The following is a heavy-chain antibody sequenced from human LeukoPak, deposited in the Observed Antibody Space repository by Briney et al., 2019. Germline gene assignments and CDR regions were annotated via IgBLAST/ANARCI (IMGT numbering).Heavy chain of an antibody. CDR2: ISDDGSDK. V-gene: IGHV3-30-3*01. CDR1: GFTFSSYA. J-gene: IGHJ2*01. Sequence: GRSLRLSCAASGFTFSSYAMHWVRQAPGKGLEWVAVISDDGSDKYYADSGKGRFSISRDNSKNTVYLQMNSLRPEDTAVHYCARQLSGTRWYFDLWGRGTLVTVSS. D-gene: IGHD6-13*01. CDR3: ARQLSGTRWYFDL.